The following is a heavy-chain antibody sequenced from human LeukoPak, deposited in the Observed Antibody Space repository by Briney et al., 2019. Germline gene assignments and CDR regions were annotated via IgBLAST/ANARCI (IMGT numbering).Heavy chain of an antibody. V-gene: IGHV4-59*01. J-gene: IGHJ4*02. CDR2: IYYSGST. Sequence: SKTLSLTCIVSGGSISNYYWSWIRQPPGKGLEWIGYIYYSGSTNYNPSLKSRVTISVDTSKNQFSLKLSSVTAADTAVYYCARDRRDYYDSSGYQYYFDYWGQGTLVTVSS. CDR3: ARDRRDYYDSSGYQYYFDY. D-gene: IGHD3-22*01. CDR1: GGSISNYY.